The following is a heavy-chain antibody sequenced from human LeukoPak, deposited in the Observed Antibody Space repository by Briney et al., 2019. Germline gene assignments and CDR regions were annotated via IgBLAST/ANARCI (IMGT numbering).Heavy chain of an antibody. CDR1: GYTFTGYY. CDR2: INPNSGGT. D-gene: IGHD3-10*01. Sequence: GASVKVSCKASGYTFTGYYMHWVRQAPGQGLEWMGWINPNSGGTNYAQKFQGRVTMTRDTSISTAHMELSRLRSDDTAVYYCARTGLLWFGDYYYMDVWGKGTTVTVSS. CDR3: ARTGLLWFGDYYYMDV. J-gene: IGHJ6*03. V-gene: IGHV1-2*02.